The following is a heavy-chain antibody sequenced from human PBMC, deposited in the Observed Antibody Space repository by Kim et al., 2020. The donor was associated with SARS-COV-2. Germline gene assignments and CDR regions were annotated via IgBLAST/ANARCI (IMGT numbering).Heavy chain of an antibody. CDR1: GYTFTSYG. J-gene: IGHJ4*02. Sequence: ASVKVSCKASGYTFTSYGISWVRQAPGQGLEWMGWISAYNGNTNYAQKLQGRVTMTTDTSTSTAYMELRSLRSDDTAVYYCARVRPPTVRGIVVVPAATALDYWGQGTLVTVSS. V-gene: IGHV1-18*04. CDR2: ISAYNGNT. CDR3: ARVRPPTVRGIVVVPAATALDY. D-gene: IGHD2-2*01.